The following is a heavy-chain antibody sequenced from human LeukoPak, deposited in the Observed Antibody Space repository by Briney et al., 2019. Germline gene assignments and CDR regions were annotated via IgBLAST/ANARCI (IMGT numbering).Heavy chain of an antibody. CDR2: ISGSGDST. V-gene: IGHV3-23*01. Sequence: GGPLRLSCAASGFTFSSYWMHWVRQAPGKGLEWVSAISGSGDSTYYADSVKGRFAISRDNSKNTLYLQMNSLRAEDTAVYYCAKDPGRYCSGTTCPYYFDFWGQGTLATVSS. D-gene: IGHD2-2*01. CDR3: AKDPGRYCSGTTCPYYFDF. CDR1: GFTFSSYW. J-gene: IGHJ4*02.